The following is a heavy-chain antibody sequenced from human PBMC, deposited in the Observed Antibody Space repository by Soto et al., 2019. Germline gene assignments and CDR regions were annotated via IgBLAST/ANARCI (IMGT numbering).Heavy chain of an antibody. V-gene: IGHV3-30*18. CDR2: ISYDASDK. D-gene: IGHD5-18*01. CDR1: AFTFSSYR. CDR3: VKERYGQLWLEDSGMDV. J-gene: IGHJ6*01. Sequence: QVQLVESGGGVVQPGRSLRLSCAASAFTFSSYRIHWVRQAPGKGLDWVAVISYDASDKYYADSVKGRFTISRDNSKNTLYLQMNRLRAEDTAVYYCVKERYGQLWLEDSGMDVWGQGTTVTASS.